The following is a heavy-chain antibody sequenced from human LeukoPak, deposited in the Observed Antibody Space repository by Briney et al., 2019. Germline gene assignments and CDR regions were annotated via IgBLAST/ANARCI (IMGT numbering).Heavy chain of an antibody. CDR2: ISSGGTP. CDR3: ARGPHYGDPRY. D-gene: IGHD4-17*01. Sequence: GGSLRLSCAASGFTFSSNYMSWVRQAPGKGLEWGAVISSGGTPYYADSVKRRFPLSRDNSKHTLYLQMNSLRAEDTAVYYCARGPHYGDPRYWGQGTLLTVSS. J-gene: IGHJ4*02. CDR1: GFTFSSNY. V-gene: IGHV3-53*01.